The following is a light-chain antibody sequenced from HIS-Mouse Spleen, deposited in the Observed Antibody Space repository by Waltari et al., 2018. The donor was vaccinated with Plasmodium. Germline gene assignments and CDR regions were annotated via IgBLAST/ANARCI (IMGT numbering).Light chain of an antibody. J-gene: IGLJ2*01. CDR3: QVWDSSSDHVV. V-gene: IGLV3-21*02. CDR2: DDS. Sequence: SYVLTPPPSVSVAPGQTARITCGGNHSGSKSGQWYQQKPGQAPVLVVYDDSDRPSGIPERFSGSNSGNTATLTISRVEAGDEADYYCQVWDSSSDHVVFGGGTKLTVL. CDR1: HSGSKS.